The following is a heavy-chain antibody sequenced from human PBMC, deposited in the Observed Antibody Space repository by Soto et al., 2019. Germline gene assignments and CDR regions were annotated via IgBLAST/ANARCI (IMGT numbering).Heavy chain of an antibody. J-gene: IGHJ4*02. Sequence: PSETLSLTCAVYGESFSGYYWTWIRQPPGTGLERIGEINHSGSTNYNPSLKSRVTISVDTSKNQFSLKLTSVTAADTAVYYCARDKITGLFDYWGQGTLVTVSS. V-gene: IGHV4-34*01. CDR3: ARDKITGLFDY. CDR2: INHSGST. CDR1: GESFSGYY. D-gene: IGHD2-8*02.